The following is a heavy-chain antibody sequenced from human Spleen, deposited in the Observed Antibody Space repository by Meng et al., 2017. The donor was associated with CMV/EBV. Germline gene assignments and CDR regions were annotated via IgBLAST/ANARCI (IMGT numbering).Heavy chain of an antibody. CDR2: IYYSGST. CDR1: GGSISSYY. D-gene: IGHD7-27*01. Sequence: GSLRLSCTVSGGSISSYYWSWIRQPPGKGLEWIGYIYYSGSTNYNPSLKSRLTMSVDTSKNQFSLKLSSVTAADTAIYYCARDVRGRTGDSWGQGTLVTVSS. J-gene: IGHJ4*02. V-gene: IGHV4-59*01. CDR3: ARDVRGRTGDS.